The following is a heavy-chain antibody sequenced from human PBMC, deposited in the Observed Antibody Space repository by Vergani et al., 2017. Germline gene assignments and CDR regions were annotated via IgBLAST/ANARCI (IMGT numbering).Heavy chain of an antibody. J-gene: IGHJ4*02. CDR1: GFTFSSYG. V-gene: IGHV3-33*06. CDR3: AKDLCLLTWPMTTVTTCGLDY. D-gene: IGHD4-17*01. Sequence: QVQLVESGGGVVQPGRSLRLSCAASGFTFSSYGMHWVRQAPGKGLEWVAVIWYDGSNKYYADSVKGRFTISRDNSKNTLYLQMNSLRAEDTAVYYCAKDLCLLTWPMTTVTTCGLDYWGQGTLVTVSS. CDR2: IWYDGSNK.